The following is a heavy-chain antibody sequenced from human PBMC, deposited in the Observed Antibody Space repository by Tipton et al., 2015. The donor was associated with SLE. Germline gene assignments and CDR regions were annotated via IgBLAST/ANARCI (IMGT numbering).Heavy chain of an antibody. CDR1: GYTFTSYW. Sequence: QSGAEVKKPGESLKISCQGSGYTFTSYWIGWVRQMPGKGLEWLGIIYPGDSESTYSPSFQGQVTISADRSISTAYLQWSSLKASDTAMYYCARALPGGQLVLYDYWGQGIVVVVSA. J-gene: IGHJ4*02. CDR3: ARALPGGQLVLYDY. CDR2: IYPGDSES. V-gene: IGHV5-51*03. D-gene: IGHD6-6*01.